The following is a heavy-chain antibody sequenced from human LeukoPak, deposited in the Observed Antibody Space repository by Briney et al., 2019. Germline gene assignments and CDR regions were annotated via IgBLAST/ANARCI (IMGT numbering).Heavy chain of an antibody. D-gene: IGHD3-9*01. CDR3: ARDPHFDWSKGVIDY. Sequence: ASVKVSCKASGYTFTSYGISWVRQAPGQGLEWMGWISAYNGNTNYAQKLQGRVTMTTDTSTSTAYMELRSLRSDDTAVYYCARDPHFDWSKGVIDYWGQGTLVTVSS. V-gene: IGHV1-18*01. J-gene: IGHJ4*02. CDR2: ISAYNGNT. CDR1: GYTFTSYG.